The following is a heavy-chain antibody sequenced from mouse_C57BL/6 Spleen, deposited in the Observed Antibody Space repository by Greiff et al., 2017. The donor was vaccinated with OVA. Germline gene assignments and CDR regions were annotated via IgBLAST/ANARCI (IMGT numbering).Heavy chain of an antibody. D-gene: IGHD3-3*01. CDR2: IYPRSGNT. V-gene: IGHV1-81*01. Sequence: VKLMESGAELARPGASVKLSCKASGYTFTSYGISWVKQRTGQGLEWIGEIYPRSGNTYYNEKFKGKATLTADKSSSTAYMELRSLTSEDSAVYFCARDPLSTGLYYFDYWGQGTTLTVSS. CDR1: GYTFTSYG. CDR3: ARDPLSTGLYYFDY. J-gene: IGHJ2*01.